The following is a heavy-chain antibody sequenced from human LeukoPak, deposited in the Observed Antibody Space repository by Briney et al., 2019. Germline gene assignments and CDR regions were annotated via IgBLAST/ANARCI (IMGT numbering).Heavy chain of an antibody. Sequence: GGSLRLSCTASGFTFGDYAMSWVRQAPGKGLEWVGFIRSKAYGGTTEYAASVKGRFTISRDDSKSIAYLQMNSLKTEDTAVYYCTLRGPVMAARGITGTIDYWGQGTLVTVSS. CDR1: GFTFGDYA. CDR2: IRSKAYGGTT. J-gene: IGHJ4*02. V-gene: IGHV3-49*04. CDR3: TLRGPVMAARGITGTIDY. D-gene: IGHD1-7*01.